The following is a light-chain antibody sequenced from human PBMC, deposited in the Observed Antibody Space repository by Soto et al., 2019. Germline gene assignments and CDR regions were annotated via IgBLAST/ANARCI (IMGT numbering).Light chain of an antibody. V-gene: IGLV1-47*02. CDR3: AAWDDSPSGVV. CDR2: GNH. CDR1: SSNIGRNS. J-gene: IGLJ2*01. Sequence: QSVLTQPPSASGTPGQRVTISCSGSSSNIGRNSVYWYQQLPGTAPKLLIYGNHQRPSGVPDRFSGSKSGTSASLAISGLRSEDEANYYCAAWDDSPSGVVFGGGTKLTAL.